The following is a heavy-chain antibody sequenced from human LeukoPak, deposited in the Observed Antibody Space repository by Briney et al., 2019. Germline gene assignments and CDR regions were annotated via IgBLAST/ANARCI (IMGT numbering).Heavy chain of an antibody. CDR3: ARVDRYHYSLDV. CDR2: IMPLFNTA. CDR1: GGTFSSYS. J-gene: IGHJ6*03. Sequence: SVKVSCKASGGTFSSYSITWVRQAPGQGLEWMGGIMPLFNTANYAQQFQGRVTITTDESASTAYMELSSLRFEDTAMYYCARVDRYHYSLDVWGKGTTVTVSS. V-gene: IGHV1-69*05.